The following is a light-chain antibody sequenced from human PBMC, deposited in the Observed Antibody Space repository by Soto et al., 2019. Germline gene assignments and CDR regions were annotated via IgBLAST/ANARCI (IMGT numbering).Light chain of an antibody. CDR2: DNN. V-gene: IGLV1-51*01. Sequence: QSVLTQPPSVSAAPGQKVTISCSGSSSNIGNNYVSWYQQLPGTAPKLLIYDNNKRPSGIPDRFSGSKSGTSATLGITGLQTGDEAHYYCGTWDSSLSVLYVFGTGTKVTVL. J-gene: IGLJ1*01. CDR1: SSNIGNNY. CDR3: GTWDSSLSVLYV.